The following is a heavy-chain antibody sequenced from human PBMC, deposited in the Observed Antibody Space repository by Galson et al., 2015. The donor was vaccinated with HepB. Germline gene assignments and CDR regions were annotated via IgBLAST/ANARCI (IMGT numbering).Heavy chain of an antibody. CDR2: ISVDNGNT. CDR1: GYTFTNYS. J-gene: IGHJ2*01. D-gene: IGHD6-13*01. V-gene: IGHV1-18*01. CDR3: ARTAAGAYWYLDF. Sequence: SVKVSCKASGYTFTNYSIAWVRQAPGQGLEWMGWISVDNGNTDYVQKVQGRVTMTTETSTSTAYMELRRLRSDDTAVYYCARTAAGAYWYLDFWGRGTLVTVSS.